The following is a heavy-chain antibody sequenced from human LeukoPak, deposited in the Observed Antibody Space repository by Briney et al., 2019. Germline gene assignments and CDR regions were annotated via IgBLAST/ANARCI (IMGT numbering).Heavy chain of an antibody. Sequence: GGSLRLSCAASGFTFSSYAMSWVRQAPGKGLEWVSAISGSGGSTYYADSVKGRFTISRDNSKNTLYLQMNSLRAEDTAVYYCASRDSRGYYYEDYYYYGMDVWGQGTTVTVSS. D-gene: IGHD3-22*01. CDR1: GFTFSSYA. CDR3: ASRDSRGYYYEDYYYYGMDV. J-gene: IGHJ6*02. CDR2: ISGSGGST. V-gene: IGHV3-23*01.